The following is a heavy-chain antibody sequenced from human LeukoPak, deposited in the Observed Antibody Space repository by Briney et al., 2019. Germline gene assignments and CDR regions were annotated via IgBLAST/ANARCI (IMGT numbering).Heavy chain of an antibody. Sequence: PGGSLRLSCEASGFSFSSYWMTWFRQAPGKGLEWGANVKQDGGEKYFVDSVKGRVTISGDNANNSLYLQMNSLRAEDTAVYYCARDFYGSGSYQPPSYAFDIWGQGTMVTVSS. V-gene: IGHV3-7*01. D-gene: IGHD3-10*01. CDR2: VKQDGGEK. J-gene: IGHJ3*02. CDR3: ARDFYGSGSYQPPSYAFDI. CDR1: GFSFSSYW.